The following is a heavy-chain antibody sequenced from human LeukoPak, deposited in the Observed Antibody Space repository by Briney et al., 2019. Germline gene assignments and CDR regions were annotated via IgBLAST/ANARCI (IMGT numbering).Heavy chain of an antibody. J-gene: IGHJ4*02. V-gene: IGHV3-53*01. CDR2: IYSGGST. D-gene: IGHD3-22*01. CDR1: GFTVSSNY. Sequence: PGGSLRLSCAASGFTVSSNYMSWVRQAPGKGLEWVSVIYSGGSTYYADSVKGRFTISRDNSKNTLYLQMNSLRAEDTAVYYCARIGMHYYDSSGGPDYWGQGTLVTVSS. CDR3: ARIGMHYYDSSGGPDY.